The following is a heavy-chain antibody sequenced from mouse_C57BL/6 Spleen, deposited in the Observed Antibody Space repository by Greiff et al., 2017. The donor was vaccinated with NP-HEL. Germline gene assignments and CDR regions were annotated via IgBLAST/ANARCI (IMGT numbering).Heavy chain of an antibody. J-gene: IGHJ4*01. CDR2: IYPGSGNT. Sequence: QVHVKQSGAELVRPGASVKLSCKASGYTFTDYYINWVKQRPGQGLEWIARIYPGSGNTYYNEKFKGKATLTAEKSSSTAYMQLSSLTSEDSAVYFCAKSRDYYAMDYWGQGTSVTVSS. CDR3: AKSRDYYAMDY. V-gene: IGHV1-76*01. CDR1: GYTFTDYY.